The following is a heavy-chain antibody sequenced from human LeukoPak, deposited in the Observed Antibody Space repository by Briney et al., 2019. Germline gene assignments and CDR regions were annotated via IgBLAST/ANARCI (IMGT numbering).Heavy chain of an antibody. J-gene: IGHJ5*02. V-gene: IGHV3-23*01. CDR3: AKGGTIFGGSFDP. D-gene: IGHD3-3*01. CDR2: ISKSGDHT. CDR1: GLTFNNYA. Sequence: GGSLRLSCAVSGLTFNNYAMSWVRQAPGKGLEWVSAISKSGDHTYYAASAKGRFTIYRDNSKNTQYLQMNSLRAEDTAVYYCAKGGTIFGGSFDPWGQGTLVTVSS.